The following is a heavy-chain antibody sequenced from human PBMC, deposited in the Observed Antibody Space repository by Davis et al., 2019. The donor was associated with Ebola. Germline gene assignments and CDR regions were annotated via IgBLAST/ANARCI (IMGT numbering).Heavy chain of an antibody. J-gene: IGHJ4*02. Sequence: ASVKVSCKASEYTFIKYAIHWVRQAPGQRLEWMGGINAGDGSTKYSENFQGRLTVTRDTSASTAYMELSSLRSEDTAVYYCARGDYYPPLDYWGQGTLVTVSS. CDR2: INAGDGST. D-gene: IGHD3-22*01. V-gene: IGHV1-3*01. CDR1: EYTFIKYA. CDR3: ARGDYYPPLDY.